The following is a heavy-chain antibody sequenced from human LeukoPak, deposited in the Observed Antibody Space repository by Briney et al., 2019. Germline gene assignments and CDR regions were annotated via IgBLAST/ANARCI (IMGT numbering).Heavy chain of an antibody. CDR1: GFTFSRCS. J-gene: IGHJ6*02. D-gene: IGHD2-15*01. CDR3: ARVEGYCSGGSCYGMDV. V-gene: IGHV3-21*01. CDR2: ISSSSSDK. Sequence: PGGSLRLSCAASGFTFSRCSMKWVRQAPGKGLEWVSSISSSSSDKYYADSVKGRFTISRDNAKNSLYLQMNSLRAEDTAMYYCARVEGYCSGGSCYGMDVWGLGTTVTVSS.